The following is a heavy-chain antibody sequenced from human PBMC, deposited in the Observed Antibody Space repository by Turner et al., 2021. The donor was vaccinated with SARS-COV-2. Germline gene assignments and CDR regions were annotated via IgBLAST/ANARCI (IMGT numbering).Heavy chain of an antibody. CDR3: ARDPFSVTSGYGDYFY. CDR1: GFTFSSYG. CDR2: IWYDGTNK. Sequence: QVQLVESGGGVVQPGRSLRPSCAASGFTFSSYGMHWVRQAPGKGLGWVAIIWYDGTNKYYADSVKGRFTISRDNSKNTLYLQMNSLGAEDTAVYYCARDPFSVTSGYGDYFYWGQGTLVTVSS. V-gene: IGHV3-33*01. J-gene: IGHJ4*02. D-gene: IGHD4-17*01.